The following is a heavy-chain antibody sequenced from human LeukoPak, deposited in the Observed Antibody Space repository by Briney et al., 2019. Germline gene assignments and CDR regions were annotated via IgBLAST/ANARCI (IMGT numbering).Heavy chain of an antibody. Sequence: GESPKISCKGSGYSFTTYWIGWVRQMPGKGLEWMGIIYPGDSDTRYSPSFQGQVTISADKSISTAYVQWSSLKASDTAMYYCARRGYCSGGSCFSHAFDIWGQGTMVTVSS. J-gene: IGHJ3*02. CDR2: IYPGDSDT. V-gene: IGHV5-51*01. CDR1: GYSFTTYW. D-gene: IGHD2-15*01. CDR3: ARRGYCSGGSCFSHAFDI.